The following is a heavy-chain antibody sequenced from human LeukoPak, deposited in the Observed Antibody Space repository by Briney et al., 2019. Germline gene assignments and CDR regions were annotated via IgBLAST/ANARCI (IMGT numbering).Heavy chain of an antibody. Sequence: SSETLSLTCTVSGGSISSSSYYWGWIRQPPGKGLGWIGSIYYSGSTYYNPSLKSRVTISVDTSKNQFSLKLSSVTAADTAVYYCARLEVGATSIDYWGQGTLVTVSS. CDR3: ARLEVGATSIDY. J-gene: IGHJ4*02. D-gene: IGHD1-26*01. V-gene: IGHV4-39*01. CDR2: IYYSGST. CDR1: GGSISSSSYY.